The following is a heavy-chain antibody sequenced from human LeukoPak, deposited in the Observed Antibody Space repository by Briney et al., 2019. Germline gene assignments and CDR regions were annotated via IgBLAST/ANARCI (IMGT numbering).Heavy chain of an antibody. CDR1: GFTFSLHY. CDR2: IKEDGSDA. J-gene: IGHJ4*02. V-gene: IGHV3-7*01. Sequence: PGGSLRLSCAASGFTFSLHYMGWVRQTPGKGLEWVANIKEDGSDAFYVESVKGRFTIFRDNAKNSVYLQMNILRAEDTAVYYCARHRYFYFDLWGPGTLVNVSS. CDR3: ARHRYFYFDL. D-gene: IGHD3-9*01.